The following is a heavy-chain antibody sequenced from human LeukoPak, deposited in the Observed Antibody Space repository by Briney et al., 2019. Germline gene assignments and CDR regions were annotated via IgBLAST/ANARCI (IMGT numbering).Heavy chain of an antibody. Sequence: ASETLSLTCTVYGGSFSGYYWSWIRQPAGKGLEWIGRIYTSGSTNYNPSLKSRVTISVDTSKNQFSLKLSSVTAADTAVYYCARGPRKFDYWGQGTLVTVSS. V-gene: IGHV4-4*07. CDR3: ARGPRKFDY. CDR2: IYTSGST. J-gene: IGHJ4*02. CDR1: GGSFSGYY.